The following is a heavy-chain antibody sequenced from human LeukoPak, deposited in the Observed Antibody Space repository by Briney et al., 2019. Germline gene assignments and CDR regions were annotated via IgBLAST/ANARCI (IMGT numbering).Heavy chain of an antibody. Sequence: GGSLRLSCAASGFIFSHYGMHWVRQAPGKGLEWVAVISFDGSNKYYADSVKGRFTISSDNSKNTLYLQMNSLRAEDTAVYYCAKVIFACSSASCSNYYYYGVDVWGQGTTVTVSS. CDR1: GFIFSHYG. CDR2: ISFDGSNK. CDR3: AKVIFACSSASCSNYYYYGVDV. V-gene: IGHV3-30*18. D-gene: IGHD2-2*01. J-gene: IGHJ6*02.